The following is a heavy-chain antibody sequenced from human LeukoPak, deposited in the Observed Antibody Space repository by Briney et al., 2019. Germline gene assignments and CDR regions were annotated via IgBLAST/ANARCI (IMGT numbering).Heavy chain of an antibody. CDR1: GGSISSGSYY. J-gene: IGHJ3*02. CDR3: ARGRRSSDDAFDI. V-gene: IGHV4-61*02. Sequence: SETLSLTCTVSGGSISSGSYYWSWIRQPAGKGLEWIGRIYTSGSTNYNPSLKSRVTISVDTSKNQFSLKLSSVTAADTAVYYCARGRRSSDDAFDIWGQGTMVTVSS. D-gene: IGHD6-13*01. CDR2: IYTSGST.